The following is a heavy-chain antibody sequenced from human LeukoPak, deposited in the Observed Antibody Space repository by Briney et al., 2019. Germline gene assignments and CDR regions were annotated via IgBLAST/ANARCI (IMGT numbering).Heavy chain of an antibody. J-gene: IGHJ4*02. V-gene: IGHV3-23*01. Sequence: PGGSLRLSCAASGFTFSSYAMSWVRQAPGKGLEWVSGISGSGGSTYYADSVKGRFTISRDNSKNTLYLQMNSLRAEDTAVYYCAKDPGYSYGYNSLPPDYWGQGTLVTVSS. CDR2: ISGSGGST. CDR3: AKDPGYSYGYNSLPPDY. CDR1: GFTFSSYA. D-gene: IGHD5-18*01.